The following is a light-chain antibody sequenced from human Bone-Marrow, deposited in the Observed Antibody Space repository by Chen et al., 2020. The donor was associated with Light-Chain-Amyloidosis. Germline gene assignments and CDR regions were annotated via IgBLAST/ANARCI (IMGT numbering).Light chain of an antibody. CDR2: DVS. Sequence: QSALTPHRSGSRSPGQPVTISCTGTSRDVGGYNYVSWYQQHPGKAPKLMIYDVSKPPSGVPDRFSGSKSGNTASLTSSGLQAEDEADYYCCSYAGRSSWVFGGGTKLTVL. CDR3: CSYAGRSSWV. CDR1: SRDVGGYNY. V-gene: IGLV2-11*01. J-gene: IGLJ3*02.